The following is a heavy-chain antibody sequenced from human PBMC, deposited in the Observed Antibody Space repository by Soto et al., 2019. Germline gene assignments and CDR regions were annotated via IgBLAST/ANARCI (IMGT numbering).Heavy chain of an antibody. CDR3: ARHFVEHTIFGVVITGDAFDI. CDR2: IYYRGST. J-gene: IGHJ3*02. Sequence: PSETLSLTCTFSGGSISSSSYYWGWIRQPPGKGLEWIGSIYYRGSTHDNPSLKSRVNTPVDTSKNKLYLKLSSVTAADTAVYYCARHFVEHTIFGVVITGDAFDIWGQGTMVS. V-gene: IGHV4-39*01. D-gene: IGHD3-3*01. CDR1: GGSISSSSYY.